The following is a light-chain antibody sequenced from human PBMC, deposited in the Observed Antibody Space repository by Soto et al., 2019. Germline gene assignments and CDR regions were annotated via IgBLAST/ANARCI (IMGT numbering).Light chain of an antibody. Sequence: QSVLTQPPSGSGAPGQRVTISCTGSLSNIGAGYEVHWYQQFPGTAPKLLISGHNNRPSGVPDRFFGSKSGTSASLTIIGLQADDEAEYFCQSFDSSLSGSGVFGGGTKLTVL. CDR3: QSFDSSLSGSGV. J-gene: IGLJ3*02. V-gene: IGLV1-40*01. CDR1: LSNIGAGYE. CDR2: GHN.